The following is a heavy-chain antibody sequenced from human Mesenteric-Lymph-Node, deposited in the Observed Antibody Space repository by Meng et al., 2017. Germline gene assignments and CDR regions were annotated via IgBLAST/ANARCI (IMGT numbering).Heavy chain of an antibody. V-gene: IGHV3-33*08. CDR2: IWYDGSNK. J-gene: IGHJ4*02. CDR1: GFTVSSNY. D-gene: IGHD6-19*01. CDR3: ARNARWDQWLVPDY. Sequence: GGSLRLSCAASGFTVSSNYMSWVRQAPGKGLEWVAVIWYDGSNKYYADSVKGRFTISRDNSKNTLYLQMNSLRAEDTAVYYCARNARWDQWLVPDYWGQGTLVTVSS.